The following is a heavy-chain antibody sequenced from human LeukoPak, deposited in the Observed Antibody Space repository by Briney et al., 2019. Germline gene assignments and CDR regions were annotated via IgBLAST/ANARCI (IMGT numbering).Heavy chain of an antibody. J-gene: IGHJ6*03. V-gene: IGHV1-2*02. CDR3: ARGLNWNGPYYYYMDV. CDR2: INPNSGGT. Sequence: VASVKVSCKASGYTFTGYYMHWVRQAPGQGLEWRGWINPNSGGTNYAQKFQGRVTMTRDTSISTAYMELSSLRSEDTAVYYCARGLNWNGPYYYYMDVWGKGTTVTVSS. CDR1: GYTFTGYY. D-gene: IGHD1-1*01.